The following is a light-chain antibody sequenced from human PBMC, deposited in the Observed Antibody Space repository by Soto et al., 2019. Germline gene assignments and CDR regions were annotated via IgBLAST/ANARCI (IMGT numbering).Light chain of an antibody. Sequence: DIQLTQSPSSLSASVGDRITITCRSSQSISRYLNWYQQRPGTAPKVLIFGANSLQSGVPSRFSGSGSGTEFTLTISSLQPEDFATYYCQQSLSIPPTFGQGTKVAIK. CDR3: QQSLSIPPT. CDR2: GAN. J-gene: IGKJ1*01. CDR1: QSISRY. V-gene: IGKV1-39*01.